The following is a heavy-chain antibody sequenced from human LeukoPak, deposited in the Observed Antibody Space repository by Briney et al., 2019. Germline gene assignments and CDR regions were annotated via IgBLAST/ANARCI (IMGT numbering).Heavy chain of an antibody. CDR1: GYTFTSYG. V-gene: IGHV1-18*01. CDR3: ARDYDILTGYYTPSYFDY. CDR2: ISAYNGNT. D-gene: IGHD3-9*01. Sequence: GASVKVSCKASGYTFTSYGISWVRQAPGQGLEWMGWISAYNGNTNYAQKLQGRVTMTTDTSTSTAYMELRSLGSDDTAVYYCARDYDILTGYYTPSYFDYWGQGTLVTVSS. J-gene: IGHJ4*02.